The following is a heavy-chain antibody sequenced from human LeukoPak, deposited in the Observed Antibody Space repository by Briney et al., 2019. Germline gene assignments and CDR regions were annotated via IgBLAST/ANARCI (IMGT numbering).Heavy chain of an antibody. CDR2: ISSTLSYI. V-gene: IGHV3-21*01. D-gene: IGHD5-18*01. CDR3: ARVSDTSGYSYGSIDY. CDR1: VFTYSSYS. Sequence: PGGSLTLSCAASVFTYSSYSMNWVRQAPGKGLEWISSISSTLSYIYYADSLKGRFTISRDNAKNSLYLQMNSLRAEDTTVYYCARVSDTSGYSYGSIDYWGQGTLVTVSS. J-gene: IGHJ4*02.